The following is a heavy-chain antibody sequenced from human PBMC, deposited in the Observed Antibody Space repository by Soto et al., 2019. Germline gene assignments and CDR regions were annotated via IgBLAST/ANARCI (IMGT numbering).Heavy chain of an antibody. J-gene: IGHJ4*02. CDR2: IKQDGSEN. V-gene: IGHV3-7*04. D-gene: IGHD3-22*01. CDR1: GFTFSNYW. Sequence: PGGSLRLSCAASGFTFSNYWMTWVRQAPGKGLEWVANIKQDGSENFYVDSVKGRFTISRDNAKNSLYLQMDSLRADDTAVYYCARKSYSGDSGFYDYWGQGALVTVSS. CDR3: ARKSYSGDSGFYDY.